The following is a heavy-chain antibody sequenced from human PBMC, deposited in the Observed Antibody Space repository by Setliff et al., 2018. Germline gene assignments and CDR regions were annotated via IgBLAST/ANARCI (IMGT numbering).Heavy chain of an antibody. D-gene: IGHD1-20*01. J-gene: IGHJ3*02. CDR1: GFTFEDYT. V-gene: IGHV3-48*04. Sequence: GGSLRLSCAASGFTFEDYTMHWVRQVPGKGLEWVSFISSGGSTIFYADSVKGRFTISRDNAKNSLYLQMNSLRAEDTAVYYCARAQLYNWNLRPMGAFDIWGQGTMVTVSS. CDR2: ISSGGSTI. CDR3: ARAQLYNWNLRPMGAFDI.